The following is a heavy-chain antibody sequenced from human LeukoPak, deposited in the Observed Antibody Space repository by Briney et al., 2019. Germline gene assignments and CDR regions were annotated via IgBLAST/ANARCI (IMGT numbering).Heavy chain of an antibody. CDR2: ISTSRSYI. CDR3: ARVMYYYGSGSHRDAFDI. V-gene: IGHV3-21*01. J-gene: IGHJ3*02. Sequence: AGGSLRLSCAASGFTFSTYTMNWVRQAPGKGLEWVSSISTSRSYIYYADSVKGRFTISRDNAKNSLYLQMNSLRAEDTAVYYCARVMYYYGSGSHRDAFDIWGQGTMVTVSS. D-gene: IGHD3-10*01. CDR1: GFTFSTYT.